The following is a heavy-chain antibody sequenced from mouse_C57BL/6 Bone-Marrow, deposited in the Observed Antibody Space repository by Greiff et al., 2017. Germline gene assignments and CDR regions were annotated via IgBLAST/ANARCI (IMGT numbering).Heavy chain of an antibody. J-gene: IGHJ3*01. CDR3: AKDGRYAY. CDR2: IHPNSGST. CDR1: GYTFTSYW. Sequence: QVQLQQPGAELVKPGASVKLSCKASGYTFTSYWMHWVKQRPGQGLEWIGMIHPNSGSTNYNEKFKIKATLPVDKSSSPAYMQLSGLTSEYSAVYYCAKDGRYAYWGQGTLVTVSA. V-gene: IGHV1-64*01.